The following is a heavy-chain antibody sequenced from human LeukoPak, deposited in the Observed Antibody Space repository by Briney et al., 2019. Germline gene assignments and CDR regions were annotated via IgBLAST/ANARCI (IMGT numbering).Heavy chain of an antibody. CDR2: TYYRSKWYN. V-gene: IGHV6-1*01. CDR1: GDSDSSNSAA. CDR3: ARAKGRSALFDY. D-gene: IGHD6-25*01. J-gene: IGHJ4*02. Sequence: SQTLSLACAISGDSDSSNSAAWNWIRQSPSRGLEWLGRTYYRSKWYNDYAVSVKGRIPINPDTSKNQFSLQLNSVTPEDTAVYYCARAKGRSALFDYWGEGTLVTVSS.